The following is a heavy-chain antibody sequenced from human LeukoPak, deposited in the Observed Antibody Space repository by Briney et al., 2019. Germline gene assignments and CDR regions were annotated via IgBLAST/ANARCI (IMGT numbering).Heavy chain of an antibody. CDR3: AKALYRVVPAANLDY. J-gene: IGHJ4*02. V-gene: IGHV3-30*02. CDR2: IRYDGSNK. D-gene: IGHD2-2*01. CDR1: GFTFSSYG. Sequence: GGSLRLSCAASGFTFSSYGMHWVRQAPGKGLEWVAFIRYDGSNKYYAGSVKGRFTISRDNSKNTLYLQMNSLRAEDTAVYYCAKALYRVVPAANLDYWGQGTLVTVSS.